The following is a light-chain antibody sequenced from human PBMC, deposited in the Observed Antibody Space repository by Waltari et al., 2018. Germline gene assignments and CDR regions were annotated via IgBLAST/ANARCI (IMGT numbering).Light chain of an antibody. Sequence: QSVLTQPPSASATAGQRVTVSCPGPTSNIGTNTSTWYQQVPGTAPKLLIYSNNYRSSGVPDRFSGSKSGTSASLAISGLQSDDEADYYCAAWDDSLTALVFGGGTKLTVL. V-gene: IGLV1-44*01. CDR3: AAWDDSLTALV. CDR1: TSNIGTNT. CDR2: SNN. J-gene: IGLJ3*02.